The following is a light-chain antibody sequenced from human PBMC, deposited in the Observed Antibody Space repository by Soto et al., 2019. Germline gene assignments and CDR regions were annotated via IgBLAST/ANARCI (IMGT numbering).Light chain of an antibody. CDR2: DVS. J-gene: IGLJ2*01. Sequence: QSALTQPASVSGSPGQSITISCTGTSSDVGGYNYVSWYQQHPGKAPKLMIYDVSNRPSGVSNRFSGSKSGNTASLTISVLQAEDEADYYCSSYTSSSTLEVFGGGTKVTVL. CDR3: SSYTSSSTLEV. CDR1: SSDVGGYNY. V-gene: IGLV2-14*01.